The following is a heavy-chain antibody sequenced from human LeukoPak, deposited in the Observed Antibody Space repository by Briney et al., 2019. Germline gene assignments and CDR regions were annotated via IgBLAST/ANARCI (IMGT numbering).Heavy chain of an antibody. D-gene: IGHD5-18*01. CDR1: GFTFSSYG. J-gene: IGHJ4*02. CDR2: IRYGGSNK. Sequence: GGSLRLSCAASGFTFSSYGMHWVRQAPGKGLEWVAFIRYGGSNKYYADSVKGRFTISRDNSKNTLYLQMNSLRPEDTAVYYCAKQSGYSFDYWGQGTLVTVSS. CDR3: AKQSGYSFDY. V-gene: IGHV3-30*02.